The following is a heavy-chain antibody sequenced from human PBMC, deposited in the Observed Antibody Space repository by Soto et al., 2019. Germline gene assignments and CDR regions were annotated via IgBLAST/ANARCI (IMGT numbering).Heavy chain of an antibody. D-gene: IGHD2-8*01. V-gene: IGHV4-59*01. Sequence: SETLSLACTFSVGSISSFYWSWIRQPPGKGLEWIGYISYSGNTNYNPSLKSRVSISVDTSKNQLSLNLTSVTAADTAVYYCARAPMVLSRSYFDSWGQGTPVTVSS. J-gene: IGHJ4*02. CDR2: ISYSGNT. CDR3: ARAPMVLSRSYFDS. CDR1: VGSISSFY.